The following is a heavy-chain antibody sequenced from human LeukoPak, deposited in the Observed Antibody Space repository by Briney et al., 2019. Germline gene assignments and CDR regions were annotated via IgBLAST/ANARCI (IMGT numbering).Heavy chain of an antibody. CDR3: AKDLDIVATITGN. D-gene: IGHD5-12*01. J-gene: IGHJ4*02. Sequence: GGSLRLFCAASGFTFSSYAMSWVRQAPGKGLEWVSGVSGSGGSTYYADSVKGRFTISRDNSKNTLYLQMNSLRAEDTAVYYCAKDLDIVATITGNWGQGTLVTVSS. CDR2: VSGSGGST. V-gene: IGHV3-23*01. CDR1: GFTFSSYA.